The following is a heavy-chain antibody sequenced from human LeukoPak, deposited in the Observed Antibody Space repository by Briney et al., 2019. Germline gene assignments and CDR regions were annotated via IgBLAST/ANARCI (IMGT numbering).Heavy chain of an antibody. V-gene: IGHV4-59*01. D-gene: IGHD6-19*01. CDR2: IYYSGTT. CDR3: ARGEAVAVLDY. CDR1: GGSLSPYY. Sequence: PSETLSLTCTVSGGSLSPYYWGWIRQPPGKGLEWIGYIYYSGTTNYNPSLKSRITISVDTSKNQFSLKLSSVTAADTAVYYCARGEAVAVLDYWGQGTLVTVSS. J-gene: IGHJ4*02.